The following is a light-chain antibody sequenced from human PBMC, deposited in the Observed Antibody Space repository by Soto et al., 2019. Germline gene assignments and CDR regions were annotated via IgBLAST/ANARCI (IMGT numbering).Light chain of an antibody. Sequence: EIVMTQSPATLSVSPGERATLSCRASQSVSSNLAWYQQKPGQAPRLLIYGASTRATGIPARFSGSGSGTEFTLTISSLQSEDFAVYYCQQYNNLITFGQGTRREIK. J-gene: IGKJ5*01. CDR2: GAS. CDR1: QSVSSN. CDR3: QQYNNLIT. V-gene: IGKV3-15*01.